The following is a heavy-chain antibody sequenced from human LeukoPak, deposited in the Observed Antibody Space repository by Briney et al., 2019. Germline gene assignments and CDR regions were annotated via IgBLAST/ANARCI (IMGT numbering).Heavy chain of an antibody. CDR2: IYSGGST. D-gene: IGHD4-17*01. CDR3: ARVNSGYDYGDYGDANWFDP. CDR1: GFTFSSYA. Sequence: PGGSLRLSCAASGFTFSSYAMSWVRQAPGKGLECISVIYSGGSTDYADSVKGRLTISRDNSKNTLYLQMNSLRAEDTAVYYCARVNSGYDYGDYGDANWFDPWGQGTLVTVSS. J-gene: IGHJ5*02. V-gene: IGHV3-53*01.